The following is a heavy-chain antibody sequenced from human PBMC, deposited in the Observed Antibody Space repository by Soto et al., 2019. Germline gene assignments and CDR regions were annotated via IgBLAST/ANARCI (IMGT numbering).Heavy chain of an antibody. Sequence: ESGPTLVNPTQTLTLTCTSSGFSFSTSQVGVGWIRQPPGKAQEWLAIIYWDDDKRYSPSLRSRLTITKDTSKNQVVLTMTNMDPVDTATYFCAHRPGGYMSGWDNGYFDYWGRGALVTVSS. CDR2: IYWDDDK. CDR1: GFSFSTSQVG. V-gene: IGHV2-5*02. J-gene: IGHJ4*02. D-gene: IGHD6-19*01. CDR3: AHRPGGYMSGWDNGYFDY.